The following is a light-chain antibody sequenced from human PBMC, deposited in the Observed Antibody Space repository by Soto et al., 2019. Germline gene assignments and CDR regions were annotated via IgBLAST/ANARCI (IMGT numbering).Light chain of an antibody. CDR3: SSYTTSNTRQIV. J-gene: IGLJ1*01. CDR2: DVS. V-gene: IGLV2-14*03. Sequence: QSVLTQPASGSGFPGQSITISCTGTSSDVGGYNYVSWYQHRPGKAPKLIIYDVSNRPSGVSIRFSGSKSDNTASLTISGLQPEDEADYHCSSYTTSNTRQIVFGTGTKVTVL. CDR1: SSDVGGYNY.